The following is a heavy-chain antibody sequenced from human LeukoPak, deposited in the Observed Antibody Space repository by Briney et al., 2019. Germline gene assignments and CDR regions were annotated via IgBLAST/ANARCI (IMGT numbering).Heavy chain of an antibody. CDR2: IYYSGST. Sequence: SETLSLTCTVSGGSISSSSYYWGWIRQPPGKGLEWIGSIYYSGSTYYNPSLKSRVTISVDTSKNQFSLKLSSVTAADTAVYYCARDLEYYDFWSGRHPVDYWGQGTLVTVSS. CDR1: GGSISSSSYY. V-gene: IGHV4-39*07. CDR3: ARDLEYYDFWSGRHPVDY. D-gene: IGHD3-3*01. J-gene: IGHJ4*02.